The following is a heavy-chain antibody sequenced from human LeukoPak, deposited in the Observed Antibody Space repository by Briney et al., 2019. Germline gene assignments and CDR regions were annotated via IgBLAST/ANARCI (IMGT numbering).Heavy chain of an antibody. D-gene: IGHD1-26*01. CDR2: IYTGGST. Sequence: GGSLRLSCAASGFIVSSNYMSWVRQAPGKRLEWISVIYTGGSTYYADSVKGRFTISRDNSKNTLYLQMNSLRTEDTAVYYCARDPGGYSGSYYGYWGQGTLVTVSS. J-gene: IGHJ4*02. CDR1: GFIVSSNY. CDR3: ARDPGGYSGSYYGY. V-gene: IGHV3-66*01.